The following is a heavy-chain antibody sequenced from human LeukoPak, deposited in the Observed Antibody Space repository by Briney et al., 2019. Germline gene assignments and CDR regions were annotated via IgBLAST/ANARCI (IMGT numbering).Heavy chain of an antibody. CDR2: LSYTGGT. CDR1: GRSITSDDYY. CDR3: AIIAASGARTADY. J-gene: IGHJ4*02. D-gene: IGHD6-13*01. V-gene: IGHV4-30-4*01. Sequence: PSETLSLTCTVSGRSITSDDYYWTWIRQPPGKGLEWIWYLSYTGGTHYSPSLKSRVTLSVDTSKNQVSLNLTSVTAADTAVFFCAIIAASGARTADYWGQGTLVTVSS.